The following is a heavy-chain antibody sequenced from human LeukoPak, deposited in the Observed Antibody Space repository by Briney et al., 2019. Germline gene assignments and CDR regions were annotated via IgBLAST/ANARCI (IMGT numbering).Heavy chain of an antibody. CDR1: GYTFTSYG. CDR2: ISAYNGNT. V-gene: IGHV1-18*01. Sequence: GASVKVSCKASGYTFTSYGISWLRQAPGPGLEGMGWISAYNGNTNFAQKPQGRVTMTTETSTSTAYMEVRSLRSDDTAVYYCARTTDSSWIPDYWGQGTLVTVSS. D-gene: IGHD6-13*01. CDR3: ARTTDSSWIPDY. J-gene: IGHJ4*02.